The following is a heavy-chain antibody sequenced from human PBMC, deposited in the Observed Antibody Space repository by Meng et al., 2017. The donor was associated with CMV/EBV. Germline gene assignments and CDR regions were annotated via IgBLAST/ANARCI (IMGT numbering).Heavy chain of an antibody. J-gene: IGHJ5*02. CDR3: AHRLGRSSGLYLKGGYDP. D-gene: IGHD6-19*01. CDR2: IYLNDDK. Sequence: LSTSGVGLGLIRPPPGKALELPALIYLNDDKRYRPSLKSRPTLTQDPSKNPVVLTMTNMDPVETATYYCAHRLGRSSGLYLKGGYDPWGQGTLVTVSS. CDR1: LSTSGVG. V-gene: IGHV2-5*01.